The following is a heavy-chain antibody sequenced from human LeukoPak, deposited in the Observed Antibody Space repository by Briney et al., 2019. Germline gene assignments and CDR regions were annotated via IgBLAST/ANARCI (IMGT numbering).Heavy chain of an antibody. D-gene: IGHD3-10*01. J-gene: IGHJ4*02. CDR1: GFTFSSYS. V-gene: IGHV3-21*01. CDR2: ISSSSSYI. CDR3: ARDADYYVSGSYYVPDPYFDY. Sequence: GGSLRLSCAASGFTFSSYSMNWVRQPPGKGLEWVSSISSSSSYIYYADTVKSGSTISRDNLKNSLYLQMDSLRAEDTVVYYSARDADYYVSGSYYVPDPYFDYWGRGTLVTVSS.